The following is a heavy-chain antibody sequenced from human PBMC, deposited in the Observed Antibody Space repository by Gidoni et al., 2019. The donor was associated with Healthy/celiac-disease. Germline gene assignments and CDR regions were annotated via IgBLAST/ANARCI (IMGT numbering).Heavy chain of an antibody. V-gene: IGHV3-23*04. CDR2: ISGSGGST. CDR3: AKATTVTTYWDY. J-gene: IGHJ4*02. D-gene: IGHD4-17*01. CDR1: GFTFIRYA. Sequence: EVQLVESGGGLVQPGGSLRLHCAASGFTFIRYAMCWVLQAPGKGLGWVSAISGSGGSTYYAASGKGRFTISRDNSKNTLYLQMNSLRAEDTAVYYCAKATTVTTYWDYWGQGTLVTVSS.